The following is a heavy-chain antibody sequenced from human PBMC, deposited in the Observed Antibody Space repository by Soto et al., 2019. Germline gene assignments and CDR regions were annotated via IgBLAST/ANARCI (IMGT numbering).Heavy chain of an antibody. CDR1: GFTFSNYA. V-gene: IGHV3-23*01. CDR2: IGSSGDTT. D-gene: IGHD4-17*01. CDR3: GKDPNGDYIGAFDI. Sequence: PGGSLRLSCAASGFTFSNYAMSWVRQAPGKGLEWVSGIGSSGDTTKLADSVKGRFTISRDNSKNTLYLQMNSLRAEDTALYYCGKDPNGDYIGAFDIWGQGTMVTVSS. J-gene: IGHJ3*02.